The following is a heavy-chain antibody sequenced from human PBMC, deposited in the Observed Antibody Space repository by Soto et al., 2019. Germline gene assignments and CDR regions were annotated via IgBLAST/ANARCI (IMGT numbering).Heavy chain of an antibody. D-gene: IGHD6-13*01. CDR3: ARGGYSSSANWFDP. J-gene: IGHJ5*02. CDR1: GFTFSSYG. Sequence: GGSLRLSCAASGFTFSSYGMHWVRQAPGKGLEWVAVIWYDGSNKYYADSVKGRFTISRDNSKNTLYLQMNSLRAGDTAVYYCARGGYSSSANWFDPWGQGTLVTVSS. CDR2: IWYDGSNK. V-gene: IGHV3-33*01.